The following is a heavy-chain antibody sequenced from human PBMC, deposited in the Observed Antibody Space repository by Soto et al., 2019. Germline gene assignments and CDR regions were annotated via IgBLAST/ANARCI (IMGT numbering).Heavy chain of an antibody. CDR2: ISAYNGNT. Sequence: GASVKVSCKASGYTFTSYGISWVRQAPGQGLEWMGWISAYNGNTNYAQKLQGRVTMTTDTSTSTAYMELRSLRSDDTAVYYCARDKIIWDTAMVYYFDYWGQGTLVTVSS. CDR3: ARDKIIWDTAMVYYFDY. V-gene: IGHV1-18*01. D-gene: IGHD5-18*01. J-gene: IGHJ4*02. CDR1: GYTFTSYG.